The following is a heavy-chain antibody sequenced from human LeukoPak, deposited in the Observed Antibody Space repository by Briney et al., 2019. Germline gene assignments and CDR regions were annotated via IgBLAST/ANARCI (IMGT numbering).Heavy chain of an antibody. CDR1: GGSFSGYY. V-gene: IGHV4-34*01. D-gene: IGHD3-22*01. J-gene: IGHJ4*02. Sequence: SETPSLTCAVYGGSFSGYYWSWIRQPPGKGLEWIGEINHSGSTNYNPSLKSRVTISVDTSKNQFSLKLSSVTAADTAVYYCAVSPYYYDSSGRLFDYWGQGTLVTVSS. CDR3: AVSPYYYDSSGRLFDY. CDR2: INHSGST.